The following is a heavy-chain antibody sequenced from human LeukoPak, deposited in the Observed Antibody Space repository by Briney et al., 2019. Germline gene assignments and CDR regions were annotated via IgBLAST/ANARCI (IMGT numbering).Heavy chain of an antibody. CDR3: AKSYDSSGYYYAPDAFDI. V-gene: IGHV3-23*01. CDR2: ISGSGGST. Sequence: GGSLRLSCGGSGFTFNSYAMSWGRQAPGKGLEWGAAISGSGGSTYYADSVKGRFTISRDNSKNTLYLQMNSLRAEDTAVYYCAKSYDSSGYYYAPDAFDIWGQGTMVTVSS. J-gene: IGHJ3*02. D-gene: IGHD3-22*01. CDR1: GFTFNSYA.